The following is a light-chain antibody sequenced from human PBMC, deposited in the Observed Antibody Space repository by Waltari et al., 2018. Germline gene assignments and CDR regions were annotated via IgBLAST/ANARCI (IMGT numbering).Light chain of an antibody. J-gene: IGLJ2*01. Sequence: QSVLTQPPSVSAAPGQKVTISCSGSSSNIGNNYVAWYQQLPGRAPKLLIYDNYKRPSGVPGRFSGSRSGTSATLGITGLQTGDEAVYYCGTWDTSLSPGEVFGGGTKLTVL. CDR2: DNY. CDR1: SSNIGNNY. CDR3: GTWDTSLSPGEV. V-gene: IGLV1-51*01.